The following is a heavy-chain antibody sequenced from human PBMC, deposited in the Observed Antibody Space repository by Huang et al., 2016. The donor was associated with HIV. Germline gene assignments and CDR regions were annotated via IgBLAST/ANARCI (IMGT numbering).Heavy chain of an antibody. CDR2: IYYSGST. CDR1: GGSIRSDNYY. Sequence: QLQLQESGPGLVKPSETLSLTCTVSGGSIRSDNYYWGWIRQPPGKGLEWIGSIYYSGSTSYSPSLKRRVTITGDTSKNHFSLRMRSVTAADTAVYYCARLPGSITMIRGVITDPYWGQGTLVTVSS. CDR3: ARLPGSITMIRGVITDPY. J-gene: IGHJ4*02. D-gene: IGHD3-10*01. V-gene: IGHV4-39*02.